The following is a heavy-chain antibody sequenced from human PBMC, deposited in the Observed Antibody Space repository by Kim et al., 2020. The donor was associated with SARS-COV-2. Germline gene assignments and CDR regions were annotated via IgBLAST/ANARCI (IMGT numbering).Heavy chain of an antibody. D-gene: IGHD4-17*01. CDR3: ARHAHFGDYFDY. Sequence: SETLSLTCTVSGGSISGSYWSWIRQTPGKGLEWIGCIYHSGNTKYNPSLKSRITISVDTSKNQFSLKLSSVTAADAAVHYCARHAHFGDYFDYWGQGTL. V-gene: IGHV4-59*08. J-gene: IGHJ4*02. CDR2: IYHSGNT. CDR1: GGSISGSY.